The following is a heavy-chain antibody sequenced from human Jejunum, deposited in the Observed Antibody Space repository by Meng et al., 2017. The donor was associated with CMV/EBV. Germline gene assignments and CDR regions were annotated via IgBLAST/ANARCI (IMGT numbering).Heavy chain of an antibody. D-gene: IGHD2-8*02. CDR1: GYTFTNHD. V-gene: IGHV1-8*01. CDR2: MNSNSGNA. J-gene: IGHJ5*02. CDR3: ARGAGSGGRDWFDP. Sequence: QVQLLQSGAEVKKPGASVKVSCKASGYTFTNHDINWVRQATGQGLEWMGWMNSNSGNAGYAQKFQGRVTMTRDTSINTAYMELSSLRFEDTAVYYCARGAGSGGRDWFDPWGQGTLVTVSS.